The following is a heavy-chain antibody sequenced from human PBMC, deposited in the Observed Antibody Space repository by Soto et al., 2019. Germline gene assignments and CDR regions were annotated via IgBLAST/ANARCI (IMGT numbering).Heavy chain of an antibody. CDR2: IYPGDSDT. CDR3: ARCKAGTGIYYYGMEV. Sequence: PGESLKISCKGSGYSFTSYWIGWVRQMPGKGLEWMGIIYPGDSDTRYSPSFQGQVTISADKSISTAYLQWSSLKASDTAMYYCARCKAGTGIYYYGMEVWGQGTTVTVSS. J-gene: IGHJ6*02. V-gene: IGHV5-51*01. CDR1: GYSFTSYW. D-gene: IGHD6-13*01.